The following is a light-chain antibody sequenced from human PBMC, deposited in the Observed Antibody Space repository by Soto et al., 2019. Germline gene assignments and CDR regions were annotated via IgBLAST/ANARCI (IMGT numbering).Light chain of an antibody. Sequence: DKKMNHSPSTLSAYIGERVTITCRASQSISSWLAWYQQKPVKAPKLLIYKASSLESGVPSRFSGSGSGTEFTLTISSRQPDDFATYYCQQYNSYSPWTFGQGTKVDIK. CDR3: QQYNSYSPWT. J-gene: IGKJ1*01. CDR2: KAS. V-gene: IGKV1-5*03. CDR1: QSISSW.